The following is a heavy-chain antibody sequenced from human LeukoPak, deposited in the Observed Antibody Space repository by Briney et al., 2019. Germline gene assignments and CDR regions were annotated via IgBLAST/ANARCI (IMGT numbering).Heavy chain of an antibody. CDR1: GYTFTSYY. CDR2: INPSGGST. D-gene: IGHD3-3*01. V-gene: IGHV1-46*01. Sequence: ASVKVSCKASGYTFTSYYMHWVRQAPGQGLEWMGVINPSGGSTSYARKFQGRVTMTRDTSTSTVYMELSSLRSEDTAVYYCARGGRAYDFWSGYYLYYFDYWGQGTLVTVSS. J-gene: IGHJ4*02. CDR3: ARGGRAYDFWSGYYLYYFDY.